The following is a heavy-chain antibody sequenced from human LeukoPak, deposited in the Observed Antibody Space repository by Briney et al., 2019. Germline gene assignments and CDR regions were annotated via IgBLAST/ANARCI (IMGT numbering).Heavy chain of an antibody. CDR3: ARDTHITMVRGPYYYYYMDV. CDR2: INPNSGGT. CDR1: GYTFTGHY. J-gene: IGHJ6*03. V-gene: IGHV1-2*02. D-gene: IGHD3-10*01. Sequence: ASVKVSCKASGYTFTGHYMHWVRQAPGQGLEWMGWINPNSGGTNYAQKFQGRVTMTRDTSISTAYMELSRLRSDDTAVYYCARDTHITMVRGPYYYYYMDVWGKGTTVTISS.